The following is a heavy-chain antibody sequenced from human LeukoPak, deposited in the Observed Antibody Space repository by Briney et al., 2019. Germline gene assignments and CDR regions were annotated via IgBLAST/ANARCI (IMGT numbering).Heavy chain of an antibody. CDR3: ARYSKTGYYYDSSGYQLGYFDY. CDR1: GYTFTGYY. J-gene: IGHJ4*02. V-gene: IGHV1-2*02. CDR2: INPNSGGT. D-gene: IGHD3-22*01. Sequence: GASVKVSCKASGYTFTGYYMHWVRQAPGQGLEWMGWINPNSGGTNYAQKFQGRVTMTRDTSISTAYMELSRLRSDDTAVYYCARYSKTGYYYDSSGYQLGYFDYWGQGTLVTVSS.